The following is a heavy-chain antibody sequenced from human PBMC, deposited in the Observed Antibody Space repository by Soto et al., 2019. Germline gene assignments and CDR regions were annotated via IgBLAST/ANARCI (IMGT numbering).Heavy chain of an antibody. Sequence: ASVKVSCKASGYTFTGYYMHWVRQAPGQGLEWMGWINPNSGGTNYAQKFQGRVTMTRDTSISTAYMELSRLRSDDTAVYYCARDGPELRGYSGYDYFDYWGQGTLVTVSS. D-gene: IGHD5-12*01. CDR1: GYTFTGYY. J-gene: IGHJ4*02. CDR2: INPNSGGT. CDR3: ARDGPELRGYSGYDYFDY. V-gene: IGHV1-2*02.